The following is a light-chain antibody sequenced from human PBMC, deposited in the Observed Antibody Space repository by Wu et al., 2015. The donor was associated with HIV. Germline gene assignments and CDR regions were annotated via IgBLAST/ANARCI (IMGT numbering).Light chain of an antibody. V-gene: IGKV1-33*01. Sequence: DVQMTQSPSSLSASIGDRVTITCQANQDIKNYLNWHQQKPGTAPQLLIYDTSHLETGVPSRFSGSRSGTLFYFTITSLQPEDIATYYCQQYDHLLALAFGGGTKGGDQ. CDR3: QQYDHLLALA. CDR1: QDIKNY. J-gene: IGKJ4*01. CDR2: DTS.